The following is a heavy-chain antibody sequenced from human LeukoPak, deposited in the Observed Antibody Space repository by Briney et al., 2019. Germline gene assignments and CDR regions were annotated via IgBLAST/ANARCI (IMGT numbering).Heavy chain of an antibody. Sequence: GGSLRLSCAASGLTFDGYAMHWVRQAPGKGLEWVSGISWNSGSIGYADSVKGRFTISRDNAKNSLYLQMNSLRAEDTALYYCAKDKSGLGDAFDIWGQGTMVTVSS. CDR3: AKDKSGLGDAFDI. J-gene: IGHJ3*02. D-gene: IGHD5-12*01. CDR2: ISWNSGSI. V-gene: IGHV3-9*01. CDR1: GLTFDGYA.